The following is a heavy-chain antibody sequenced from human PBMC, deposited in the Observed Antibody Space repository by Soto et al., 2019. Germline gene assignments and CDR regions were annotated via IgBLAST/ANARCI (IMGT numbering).Heavy chain of an antibody. CDR1: GGSISSGAYY. J-gene: IGHJ4*02. V-gene: IGHV4-31*03. D-gene: IGHD2-15*01. Sequence: QVQLQESGPGLVKPSQTLSLTCTVSGGSISSGAYYWSWIRQHPGKGLEWIGYIYYSGSTYYNPSLKSRFTLSVDTSKNPFALKLSSVTAADTAVYYCASSSGARYYDYWGQGTLVTVSS. CDR2: IYYSGST. CDR3: ASSSGARYYDY.